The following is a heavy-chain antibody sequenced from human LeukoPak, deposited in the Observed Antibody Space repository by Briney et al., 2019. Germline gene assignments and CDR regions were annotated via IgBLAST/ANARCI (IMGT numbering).Heavy chain of an antibody. CDR2: INHSGST. CDR1: GGSFSGYY. J-gene: IGHJ4*02. CDR3: ARQAQGFDY. V-gene: IGHV4-34*01. Sequence: SETLSLTCAVSGGSFSGYYWSWIRQPPGKGLEWIGEINHSGSTNYNPSLKSRVTISVDTSKNQFSLKLSSVTAADTAVYYCARQAQGFDYWGQGTLVTVSS.